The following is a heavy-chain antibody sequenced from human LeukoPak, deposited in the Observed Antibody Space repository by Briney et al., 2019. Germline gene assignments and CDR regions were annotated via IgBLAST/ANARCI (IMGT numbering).Heavy chain of an antibody. Sequence: PSETLSLTCTVSGGSISSGAYYWRWIRQHPGKGLEWIGYIYYSGSSYYNPSLKSRVTISLDTSKNQFSLKLSPVTAADTAVYYCARGYQLPYYGMDVWGQGTTVTVSS. CDR2: IYYSGSS. J-gene: IGHJ6*02. D-gene: IGHD2-2*01. CDR3: ARGYQLPYYGMDV. CDR1: GGSISSGAYY. V-gene: IGHV4-31*03.